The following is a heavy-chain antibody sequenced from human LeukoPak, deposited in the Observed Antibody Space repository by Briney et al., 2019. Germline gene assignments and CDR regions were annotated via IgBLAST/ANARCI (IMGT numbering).Heavy chain of an antibody. CDR2: INPNSGGT. Sequence: GASVKVSCKASGYTFTGYYMHWVRQAPAQGLEWMGWINPNSGGTNYAQKFQGRVTMTRDTSISTAYMELSRLRSDDTAVYYCAREVSQYQLQNWFDPWGQGTLVAVSS. V-gene: IGHV1-2*02. CDR1: GYTFTGYY. D-gene: IGHD2-2*01. J-gene: IGHJ5*02. CDR3: AREVSQYQLQNWFDP.